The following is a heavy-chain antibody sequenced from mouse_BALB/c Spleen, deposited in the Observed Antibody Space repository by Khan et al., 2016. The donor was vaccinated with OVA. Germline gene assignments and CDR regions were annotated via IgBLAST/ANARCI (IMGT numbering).Heavy chain of an antibody. J-gene: IGHJ2*01. CDR2: ISYSGNT. CDR1: GYSITSDYA. D-gene: IGHD1-1*01. V-gene: IGHV3-2*02. CDR3: ARIYGGDFDY. Sequence: QLEESGPGLAKPSQSLSLTCTVTGYSITSDYAWNWIRQFPGNKLEWMGYISYSGNTKYNPSLKSRISITRDTSKNQFFLQLNSVTTEDTATYYCARIYGGDFDYWGQGTTLTVSS.